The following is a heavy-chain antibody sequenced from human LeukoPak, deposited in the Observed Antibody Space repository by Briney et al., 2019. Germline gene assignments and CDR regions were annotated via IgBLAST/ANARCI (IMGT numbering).Heavy chain of an antibody. CDR2: IYPGDSDT. J-gene: IGHJ4*02. Sequence: GESLQISCQGSGSSFTSYWIGWVRQLPGKGLEWMGIIYPGDSDTRYSPSFQGQVTISADKSISTAYLQWSSLKASDTAMYYCARHSFGNWNDGSFDYWGQGTLVTVSS. D-gene: IGHD1-1*01. CDR1: GSSFTSYW. V-gene: IGHV5-51*01. CDR3: ARHSFGNWNDGSFDY.